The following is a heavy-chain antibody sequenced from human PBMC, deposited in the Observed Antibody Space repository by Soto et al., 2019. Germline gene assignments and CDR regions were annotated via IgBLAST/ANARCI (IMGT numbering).Heavy chain of an antibody. CDR3: ARDRRLLWFGELSKTLSNYYGMDV. CDR2: ISSSSSYI. CDR1: GFTFSTYG. Sequence: PGGSLRLSCAASGFTFSTYGMNWVRQAPGKGLEWLSSISSSSSYIYYADSVKGRFTISRDNAKNSLYLQMNSPRAEDTAVYYCARDRRLLWFGELSKTLSNYYGMDVWGQGTTVTVSS. D-gene: IGHD3-10*01. J-gene: IGHJ6*02. V-gene: IGHV3-21*01.